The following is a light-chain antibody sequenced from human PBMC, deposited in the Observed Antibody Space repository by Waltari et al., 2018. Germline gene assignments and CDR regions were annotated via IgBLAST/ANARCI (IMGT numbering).Light chain of an antibody. Sequence: DIQMTQSPSTLSASVGDRVTITCRASQSISSWWAWYQQKPGKAPKLLIYKASSFESGVPSRFSGSGSGTEFTLTISSLQPDDFATYYCQQYNSYSYTFGQGTKLEIK. CDR2: KAS. J-gene: IGKJ2*01. CDR1: QSISSW. CDR3: QQYNSYSYT. V-gene: IGKV1-5*03.